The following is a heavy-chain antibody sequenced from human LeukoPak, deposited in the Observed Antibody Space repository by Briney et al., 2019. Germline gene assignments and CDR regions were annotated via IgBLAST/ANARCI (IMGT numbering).Heavy chain of an antibody. CDR1: GGSISSSSYY. V-gene: IGHV4-39*07. CDR2: IYYSGST. J-gene: IGHJ3*02. Sequence: SETLSLTCTVSGGSISSSSYYWGWIRQPPGEGLEWIGSIYYSGSTYYNPSLKSRVTISVDTSKNQFSLKLSSVTAADTAVYYCATDSSGYHARSDAFDIWGQGTMVTVSS. CDR3: ATDSSGYHARSDAFDI. D-gene: IGHD3-22*01.